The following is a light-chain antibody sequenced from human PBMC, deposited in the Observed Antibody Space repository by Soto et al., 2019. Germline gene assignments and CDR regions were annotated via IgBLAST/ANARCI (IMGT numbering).Light chain of an antibody. CDR1: SSNIGRNY. Sequence: QSVLTQPPSASGTPGQRVTISCSGSSSNIGRNYVYWYEQLPGTAPKLLIYSNNQRPSGVPDRFSGSKSGTSASLAISGLRSEDEDDYYCAAWDDSLSGPVFGGGTKLTVL. J-gene: IGLJ3*02. V-gene: IGLV1-47*02. CDR3: AAWDDSLSGPV. CDR2: SNN.